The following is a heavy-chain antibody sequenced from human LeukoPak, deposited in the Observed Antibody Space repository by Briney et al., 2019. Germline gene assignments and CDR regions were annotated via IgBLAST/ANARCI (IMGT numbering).Heavy chain of an antibody. V-gene: IGHV3-7*03. D-gene: IGHD3-16*01. CDR2: IKEDGSEK. J-gene: IGHJ4*02. CDR1: GFTFSGYC. CDR3: ARRGDRFDY. Sequence: PGGSLRPSCAVSGFTFSGYCMTWVRQAPGRGLEWVANIKEDGSEKKYVDSVKGRFTISRDNAKNSLYLQMNSLRAEDTAVYYCARRGDRFDYWGQGTLVTVSS.